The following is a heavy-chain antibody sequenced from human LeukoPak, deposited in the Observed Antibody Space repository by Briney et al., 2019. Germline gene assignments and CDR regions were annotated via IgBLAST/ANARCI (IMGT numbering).Heavy chain of an antibody. CDR2: ISAYNGNT. D-gene: IGHD2-2*01. V-gene: IGHV1-18*01. CDR3: ARVGRYCSSTSCSGYFQH. J-gene: IGHJ1*01. CDR1: GYTLTSYG. Sequence: ASVKVSCKASGYTLTSYGISWVRQAPGQGLEWMGWISAYNGNTNYAQKLQGRVTMTTDTSTSTAYMELRSLRSDDTAVYYCARVGRYCSSTSCSGYFQHWGQGTLVTVSS.